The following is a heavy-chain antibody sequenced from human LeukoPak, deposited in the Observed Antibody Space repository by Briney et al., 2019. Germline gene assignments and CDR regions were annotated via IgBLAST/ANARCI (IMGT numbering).Heavy chain of an antibody. J-gene: IGHJ2*01. CDR3: AKNLLGSESLCWHFVL. CDR1: GFRFSKYG. V-gene: IGHV3-23*01. Sequence: PGGSLRLSCAASGFRFSKYGMSCVRQAPGKGLAWVSSITGSGGSTRVDSVKDRFTISRDNSKNTLYLQMNSLRADDTAVYFCAKNLLGSESLCWHFVLWGRRTLVTVSS. D-gene: IGHD1-26*01. CDR2: ITGSGGST.